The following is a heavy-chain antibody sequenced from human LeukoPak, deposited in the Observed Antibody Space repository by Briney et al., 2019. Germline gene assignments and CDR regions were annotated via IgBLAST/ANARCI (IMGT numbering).Heavy chain of an antibody. V-gene: IGHV1-2*02. CDR2: INPNSGGT. D-gene: IGHD3-3*01. CDR1: GYTFTSYY. CDR3: ARDPGYDFWSGYYIDYGMDV. Sequence: ASVKVSCKASGYTFTSYYMHWVRQAPGQGLEWMGWINPNSGGTNYAQKFQGRVTMTRDTSISTAYMELSRLRSDDTAVYYCARDPGYDFWSGYYIDYGMDVWGQGTTVTVSS. J-gene: IGHJ6*02.